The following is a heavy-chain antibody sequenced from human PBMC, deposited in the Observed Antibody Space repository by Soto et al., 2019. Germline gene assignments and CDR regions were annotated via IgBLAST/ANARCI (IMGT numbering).Heavy chain of an antibody. CDR2: ISWNSGDI. V-gene: IGHV3-9*01. J-gene: IGHJ6*02. CDR3: AKDAIHVLLGYTYGAGCMDV. Sequence: EVQLVESGGDLVQPGRSLRLSCAASGFTFDDYAMHWVRLAPGKGLEWVSGISWNSGDIYYADSVKGRFTISRDNAKNSLYLQMNSLSPDDTAMYYCAKDAIHVLLGYTYGAGCMDVWGQGTTVTVSS. D-gene: IGHD5-18*01. CDR1: GFTFDDYA.